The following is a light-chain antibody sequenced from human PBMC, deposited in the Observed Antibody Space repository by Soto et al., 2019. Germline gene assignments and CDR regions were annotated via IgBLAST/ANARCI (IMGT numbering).Light chain of an antibody. CDR3: QKYDSAPT. Sequence: DIQMTQSPSSLSASVGDRVTITCRPSQGIGNSLAWYQQKPGTVPKLLIHTASTLQSGVPSRFSGSGSGKDFPLTSSSLQPEEVATYYCQKYDSAPTFGPGTKVDIK. J-gene: IGKJ1*01. CDR2: TAS. V-gene: IGKV1-27*01. CDR1: QGIGNS.